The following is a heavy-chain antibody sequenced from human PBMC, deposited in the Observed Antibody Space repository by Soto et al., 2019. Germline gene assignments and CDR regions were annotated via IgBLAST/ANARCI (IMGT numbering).Heavy chain of an antibody. Sequence: PSETLSLTCTVSGDSISSSNYYWGWIRQPPGRGLEWIGSIYYSGTTYYNPSLKSRVTISVDTSKNQFSLKLSSVTAADTAIYYCARHAIDFWSGLPNNGFDPWGQGTLVTVSS. CDR3: ARHAIDFWSGLPNNGFDP. CDR1: GDSISSSNYY. J-gene: IGHJ5*02. CDR2: IYYSGTT. V-gene: IGHV4-39*01. D-gene: IGHD3-3*01.